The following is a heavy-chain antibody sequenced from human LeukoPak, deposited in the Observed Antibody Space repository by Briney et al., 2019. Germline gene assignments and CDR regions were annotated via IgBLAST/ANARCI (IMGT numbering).Heavy chain of an antibody. CDR1: GFTFSSYE. J-gene: IGHJ4*02. D-gene: IGHD5-18*01. Sequence: GGSLRLSCAASGFTFSSYEMNWVRQAPGKGLEWISYISSSGYTIYYADSVKGRFTIFRDNAKNSLFLQMSSLRAEDTAVYYCARGGRGYSRDCWGQGTLVTVSS. CDR3: ARGGRGYSRDC. V-gene: IGHV3-48*03. CDR2: ISSSGYTI.